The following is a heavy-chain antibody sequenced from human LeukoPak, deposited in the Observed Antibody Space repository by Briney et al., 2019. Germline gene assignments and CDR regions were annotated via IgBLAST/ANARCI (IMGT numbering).Heavy chain of an antibody. J-gene: IGHJ4*02. CDR3: ARDRGGYSGYASHYFDY. Sequence: GGSLRLSCAASGFTFSSYAMHWVRQAPGKGLEWVAVISYDGSNKYYADSVKGRFTISRDNSKNTLYLQMNSLRAEDTAVYYCARDRGGYSGYASHYFDYWGQGTLVTVSS. D-gene: IGHD5-12*01. CDR1: GFTFSSYA. V-gene: IGHV3-30-3*01. CDR2: ISYDGSNK.